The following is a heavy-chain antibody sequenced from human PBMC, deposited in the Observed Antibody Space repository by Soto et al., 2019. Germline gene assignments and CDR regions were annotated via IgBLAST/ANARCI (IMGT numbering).Heavy chain of an antibody. J-gene: IGHJ5*02. Sequence: GGSLRLSCAASGFSVTSNDMNWVRQAPGKGLEWVSIIDIGGNTYYADSVKDRFTISRDNSRNTLYLHMDSLRAEDTAVYYCGGTRFGAVAGTWGQGILVTVS. V-gene: IGHV3-66*01. CDR3: GGTRFGAVAGT. D-gene: IGHD6-19*01. CDR2: IDIGGNT. CDR1: GFSVTSND.